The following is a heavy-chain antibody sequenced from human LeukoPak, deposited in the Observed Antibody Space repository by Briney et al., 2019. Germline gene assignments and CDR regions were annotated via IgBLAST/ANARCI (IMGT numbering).Heavy chain of an antibody. V-gene: IGHV6-1*01. CDR1: GDSVSSNSAA. CDR3: ATSGSYYNPYDAFDI. CDR2: TYYRSKSYN. D-gene: IGHD3-10*01. J-gene: IGHJ3*02. Sequence: SQSLSLTCAISGDSVSSNSAAWNWIRQSPSRGLEWLGWTYYRSKSYNHYAVSGKSRITINPDTSKNQFSLQLNSVTPEDTAVYYCATSGSYYNPYDAFDIWGQGTMVTVSS.